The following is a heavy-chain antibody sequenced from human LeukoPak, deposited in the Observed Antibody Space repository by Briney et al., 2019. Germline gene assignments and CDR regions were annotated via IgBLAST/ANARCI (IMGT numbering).Heavy chain of an antibody. V-gene: IGHV3-48*01. CDR3: ARDGGNTAMAPPDV. D-gene: IGHD5-18*01. CDR1: GFTFSSYS. CDR2: ITGSSSTI. Sequence: GGSLRLSCAASGFTFSSYSMNWVCQAPGKGLEWISYITGSSSTICYADSLKGRFTISRDNARNSLYLQMNSLRAEDTAVYYCARDGGNTAMAPPDVWGQGTTVTVSS. J-gene: IGHJ6*02.